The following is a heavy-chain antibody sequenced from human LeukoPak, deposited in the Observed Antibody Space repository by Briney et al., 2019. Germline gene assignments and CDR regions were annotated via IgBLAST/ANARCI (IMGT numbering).Heavy chain of an antibody. D-gene: IGHD3-10*01. J-gene: IGHJ4*02. CDR2: FYDTRSP. CDR1: GGSISLYY. Sequence: SETLSLTCTVSGGSISLYYWSWIRQPPGKGLEWIGCFYDTRSPKYNPSLERRVTISVDMSRNQLSLNLTSVTAADTAVYYCARGRGSLTYWGQGTLATVSS. V-gene: IGHV4-59*01. CDR3: ARGRGSLTY.